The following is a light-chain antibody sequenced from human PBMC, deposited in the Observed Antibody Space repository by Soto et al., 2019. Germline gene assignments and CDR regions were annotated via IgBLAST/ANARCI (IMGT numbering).Light chain of an antibody. V-gene: IGLV2-8*01. CDR3: TSYAATYIVL. Sequence: QSALTQPPSASGAPGQSVTISCTGTSSDVGGYNYVSWFQQHPGRAPKLMIYEVIKRPSGVPDRFSGSKSGNTASLNVSGLQAEDEADYFCTSYAATYIVLVGGGTKLTVL. CDR2: EVI. J-gene: IGLJ2*01. CDR1: SSDVGGYNY.